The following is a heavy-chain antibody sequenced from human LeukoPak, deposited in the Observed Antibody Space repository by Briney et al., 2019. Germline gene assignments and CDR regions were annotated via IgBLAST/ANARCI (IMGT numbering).Heavy chain of an antibody. CDR1: GFTFGSYE. D-gene: IGHD6-13*01. V-gene: IGHV3-48*03. J-gene: IGHJ4*02. CDR3: ARVAAVGKGVFDY. CDR2: VSGSGSTI. Sequence: PGGSLRLSCAASGFTFGSYEMNWVRQAPGKGPEWVSYVSGSGSTIYYADSVKGRFTISRDNAKTSLYLQMNSLRVEDTAVYYCARVAAVGKGVFDYWGQGTLVTVSS.